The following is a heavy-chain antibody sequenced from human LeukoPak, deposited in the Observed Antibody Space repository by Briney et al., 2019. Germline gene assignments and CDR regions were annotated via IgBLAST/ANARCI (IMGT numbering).Heavy chain of an antibody. Sequence: GGPLRLSCAASGFTFSSYAMSWVRQAPGKGLEWVSAISGSGGSTYYADSVKGRFAISRDNSKNTLYLQMNSLRAEDTAVYYCAKVGSGRPYYYYGMDVWGQGTTVTVSS. J-gene: IGHJ6*02. D-gene: IGHD3-16*01. CDR3: AKVGSGRPYYYYGMDV. CDR2: ISGSGGST. V-gene: IGHV3-23*01. CDR1: GFTFSSYA.